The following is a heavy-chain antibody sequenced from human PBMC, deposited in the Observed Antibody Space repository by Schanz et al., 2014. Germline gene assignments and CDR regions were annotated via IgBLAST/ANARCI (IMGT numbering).Heavy chain of an antibody. CDR2: ISHDGNNK. CDR3: VREENYPSFLGYYYYMDV. Sequence: QVHLVESGGGVVQPGRSLRLSCAASGFTFSSYGMHWVRQAPGRGLEWVALISHDGNNKHYVDSVEGRFTISRDNSKSMLFLEMSSLRVEDTAVYYCVREENYPSFLGYYYYMDVWGKGTSVTVS. J-gene: IGHJ6*03. D-gene: IGHD3-10*01. CDR1: GFTFSSYG. V-gene: IGHV3-30*19.